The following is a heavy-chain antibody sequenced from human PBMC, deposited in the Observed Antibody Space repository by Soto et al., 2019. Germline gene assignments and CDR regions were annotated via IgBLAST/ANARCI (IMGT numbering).Heavy chain of an antibody. CDR1: GGSFSGYY. Sequence: ETLSLTCAVYGGSFSGYYWSWIRQPPGKGLEWIGEINHSGSTNYNPSLKSRVTISVDTSKNQFSLKLSSVTAADTAVYYCARRTVAVAAPYYFDYWGQGTLVTVSS. V-gene: IGHV4-34*01. D-gene: IGHD6-19*01. J-gene: IGHJ4*02. CDR2: INHSGST. CDR3: ARRTVAVAAPYYFDY.